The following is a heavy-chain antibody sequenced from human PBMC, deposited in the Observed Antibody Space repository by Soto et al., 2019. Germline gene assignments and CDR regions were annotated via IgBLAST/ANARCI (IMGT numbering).Heavy chain of an antibody. J-gene: IGHJ3*02. Sequence: GGSLRLCCAASGFTVSSNYMSWVRQAPGKGLEWVSVIYSGGSTYYADSVKGRFTISRHNSKNTLYLQMNSLRAEDTAVYYCARDQVGAGSSWTGDAFDIWGQGTMVTVSS. CDR3: ARDQVGAGSSWTGDAFDI. CDR1: GFTVSSNY. CDR2: IYSGGST. D-gene: IGHD6-13*01. V-gene: IGHV3-53*04.